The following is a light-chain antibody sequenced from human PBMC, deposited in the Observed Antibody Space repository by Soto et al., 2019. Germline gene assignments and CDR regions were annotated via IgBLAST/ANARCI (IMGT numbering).Light chain of an antibody. J-gene: IGLJ3*02. CDR3: CSSTTSSTWV. CDR1: SSGIGTYNY. Sequence: QSALTQPASVSGSPGQSITISCSETSSGIGTYNYVSWYQLHPGKVPKLIIYEVNNRPSGISPRFSGSKSAKTASLTISGLQDEDEADYYCCSSTTSSTWVFGGGTQLTVL. V-gene: IGLV2-23*02. CDR2: EVN.